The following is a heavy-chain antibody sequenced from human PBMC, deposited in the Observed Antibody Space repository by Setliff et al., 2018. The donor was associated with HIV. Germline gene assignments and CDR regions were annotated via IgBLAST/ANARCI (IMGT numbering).Heavy chain of an antibody. V-gene: IGHV4-59*08. Sequence: PSGTLSLTCAVSGGSIGTYRWNWIRQTPGKGLEWIGFISYSGTTDYNPSLKSRVTISVDTSKNQFSLKLTSVTAADTAVYYCARRTSPPSGTYSQYYMDVWGRGTTVTVSS. J-gene: IGHJ6*03. CDR3: ARRTSPPSGTYSQYYMDV. D-gene: IGHD1-26*01. CDR1: GGSIGTYR. CDR2: ISYSGTT.